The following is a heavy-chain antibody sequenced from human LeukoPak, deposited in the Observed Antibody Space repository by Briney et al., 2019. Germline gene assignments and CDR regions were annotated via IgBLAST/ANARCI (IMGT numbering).Heavy chain of an antibody. D-gene: IGHD2-15*01. CDR3: ARGRYCSGGSCYWGY. CDR1: GFTFSSYS. V-gene: IGHV3-7*01. Sequence: GGSLRLSCAASGFTFSSYSMNWVRQAPGKGLEWVANIKQDGSEKYYVDSVKGRFTISRDNAKNSLYLQMNSLRAEDTAVYYCARGRYCSGGSCYWGYWGQGTLVTVSS. J-gene: IGHJ4*02. CDR2: IKQDGSEK.